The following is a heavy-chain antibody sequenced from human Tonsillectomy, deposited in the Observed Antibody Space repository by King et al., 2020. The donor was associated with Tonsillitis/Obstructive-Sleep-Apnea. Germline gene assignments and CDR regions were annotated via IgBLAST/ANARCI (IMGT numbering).Heavy chain of an antibody. D-gene: IGHD2-21*01. CDR1: GYRFTNYW. CDR3: ARQTIPDAFDI. J-gene: IGHJ3*02. V-gene: IGHV5-51*01. Sequence: QLVQSGAEVKKPGESLKISCKASGYRFTNYWIGWVRQMHGEGLEWMGIIYPGDSDTRYSPSFQGQVTISADKSNRTAYVQWSSLEASDTAMYYCARQTIPDAFDIWGQGTMVTVSS. CDR2: IYPGDSDT.